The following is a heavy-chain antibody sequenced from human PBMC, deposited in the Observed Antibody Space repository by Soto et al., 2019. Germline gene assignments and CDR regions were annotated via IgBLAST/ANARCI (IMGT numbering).Heavy chain of an antibody. V-gene: IGHV3-30*18. Sequence: LRLSCAASGFTFSSYGMHWVRQAPGKGLEWVAVISYDGSNKYYADSVKGRFTISRDNSKDTLYLQMNSLRAEDTAVYYCAKDGRTYYDFWSGYFPFDYWGQGTLVTVSS. J-gene: IGHJ4*02. CDR1: GFTFSSYG. CDR2: ISYDGSNK. D-gene: IGHD3-3*01. CDR3: AKDGRTYYDFWSGYFPFDY.